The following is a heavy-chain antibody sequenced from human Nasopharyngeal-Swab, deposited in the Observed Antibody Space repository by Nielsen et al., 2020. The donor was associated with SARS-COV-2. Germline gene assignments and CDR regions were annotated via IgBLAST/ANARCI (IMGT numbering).Heavy chain of an antibody. J-gene: IGHJ6*02. V-gene: IGHV3-21*04. D-gene: IGHD7-27*01. Sequence: GESLKISCAASGFTFSNYNMNWVRQAPGKGLEWVSSISSSNTYIYYADSVKGRFTISRDNAKNSLYLQMNSLRAEDTAVYYCASGDHNYYYYYGMDVWGQGTTVTVSS. CDR2: ISSSNTYI. CDR3: ASGDHNYYYYYGMDV. CDR1: GFTFSNYN.